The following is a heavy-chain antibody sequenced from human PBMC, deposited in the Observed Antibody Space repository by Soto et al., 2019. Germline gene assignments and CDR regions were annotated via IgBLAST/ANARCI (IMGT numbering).Heavy chain of an antibody. CDR2: IIPVFQTA. CDR1: GGTFSSYT. J-gene: IGHJ4*02. V-gene: IGHV1-69*01. D-gene: IGHD3-22*01. Sequence: QVQLVQSGAEVKKPGSSVTVSCKASGGTFSSYTISWVRQVPGQGLEWMGGIIPVFQTAYYTQRFQGRVTITADESTNTAYMELSSLRSEDTAIYYCARGGSGYTWFNEFWGLGTLVTVSS. CDR3: ARGGSGYTWFNEF.